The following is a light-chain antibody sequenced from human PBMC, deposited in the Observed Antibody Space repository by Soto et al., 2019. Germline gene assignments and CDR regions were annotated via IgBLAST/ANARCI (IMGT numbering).Light chain of an antibody. J-gene: IGKJ5*01. CDR1: KNMTID. Sequence: DIQMTQSPSSLSASIGERVPITCQVYKNMTIDLSWYQQKPGKAPNRLIYHVSKLAKGVTARFSGSGSGTDFSFIITSLQREDLATYYCQQYYGLPPITFGQGTRLENK. CDR2: HVS. CDR3: QQYYGLPPIT. V-gene: IGKV1-33*01.